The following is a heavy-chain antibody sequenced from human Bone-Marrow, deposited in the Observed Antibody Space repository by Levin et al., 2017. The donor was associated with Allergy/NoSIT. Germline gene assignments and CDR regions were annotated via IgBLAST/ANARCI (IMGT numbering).Heavy chain of an antibody. CDR3: ATFTGWKMQY. CDR1: GSNFKSYW. V-gene: IGHV5-10-1*01. J-gene: IGHJ1*01. Sequence: GGSLRLSCETSGSNFKSYWITWVRQKPGKGLEWVGRIDPVDSQTFFNPSFQGHVSLSLDKSVRTAYLQWSSLRASDTAVYYCATFTGWKMQYWGQGSLVTVAA. CDR2: IDPVDSQT. D-gene: IGHD1-1*01.